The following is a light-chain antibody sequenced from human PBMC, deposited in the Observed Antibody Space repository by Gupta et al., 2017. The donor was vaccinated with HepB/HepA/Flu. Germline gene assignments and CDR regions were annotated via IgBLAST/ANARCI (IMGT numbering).Light chain of an antibody. V-gene: IGKV3-11*01. CDR2: DAS. CDR1: ESVGTY. Sequence: EIVLTQSPVTLSLSPGERATLSCRASESVGTYLAWYQQKRGQAPRLLIYDASNRATGIPARFSGSASGTDFTLTISSLEPEDFAVYYCQQRSRFVTFGPGTEVDIK. J-gene: IGKJ3*01. CDR3: QQRSRFVT.